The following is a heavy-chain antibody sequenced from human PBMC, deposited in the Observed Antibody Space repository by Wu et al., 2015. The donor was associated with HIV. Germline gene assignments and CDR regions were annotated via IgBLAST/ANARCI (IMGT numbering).Heavy chain of an antibody. CDR2: ISAYNGNT. CDR1: GYTFTSYG. D-gene: IGHD3-10*01. CDR3: ATDVPTYYYGSGSYSGMDV. V-gene: IGHV1-18*01. J-gene: IGHJ6*02. Sequence: QVQLVQSGAEVKKPGASVKVSCKASGYTFTSYGISWVRQAPGQGLEWMGWISAYNGNTNYAQKFQGRVTMTEDTSTDTAYMELSSLRSEDTAVYYCATDVPTYYYGSGSYSGMDVWGQGTTVTVSS.